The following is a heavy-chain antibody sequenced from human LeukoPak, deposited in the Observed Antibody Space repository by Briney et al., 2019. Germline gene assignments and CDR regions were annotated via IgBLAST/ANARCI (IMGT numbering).Heavy chain of an antibody. D-gene: IGHD3-9*01. V-gene: IGHV3-23*01. Sequence: GGSLRLSCAASGFTFSSYAMSWVRQAPGKGLEWVSAISGSGGSTYYADSVKGRFTISRDNSKNTLYLQMNSLRAEDTAVYYCSKFRFYDILTGYYFDYWGQGTLVTVSS. J-gene: IGHJ4*02. CDR2: ISGSGGST. CDR1: GFTFSSYA. CDR3: SKFRFYDILTGYYFDY.